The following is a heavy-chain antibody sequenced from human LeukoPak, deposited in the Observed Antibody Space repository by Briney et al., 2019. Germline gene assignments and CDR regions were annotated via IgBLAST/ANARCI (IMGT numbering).Heavy chain of an antibody. Sequence: GESLKISCKGSGYSFTSYWISWVRQMPGKGLEWMGIIYPGDSDTRYSPSFQGQVTISADKSISTAYLQWSSLRASDTAIYYCARQAKDTSGSYWVDYWGQGTLVTVSS. D-gene: IGHD3-10*01. J-gene: IGHJ4*02. CDR1: GYSFTSYW. CDR2: IYPGDSDT. V-gene: IGHV5-51*01. CDR3: ARQAKDTSGSYWVDY.